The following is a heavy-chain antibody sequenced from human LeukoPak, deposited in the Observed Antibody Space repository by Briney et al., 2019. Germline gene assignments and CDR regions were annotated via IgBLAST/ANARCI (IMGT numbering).Heavy chain of an antibody. CDR3: ARDPGYSGYDYYFDY. CDR1: GYTFTGYY. V-gene: IGHV1-2*02. J-gene: IGHJ4*02. Sequence: ASVKVSCKASGYTFTGYYMHWVRQAPGQGLEWMGWINPNSGGTNYAQKFQGRVTMTRDTSISTAYMELRRLRSDDTAVYYCARDPGYSGYDYYFDYWGQGTLVTVSS. CDR2: INPNSGGT. D-gene: IGHD5-12*01.